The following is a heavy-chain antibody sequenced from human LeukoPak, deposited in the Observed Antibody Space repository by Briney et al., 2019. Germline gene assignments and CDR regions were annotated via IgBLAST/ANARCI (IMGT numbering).Heavy chain of an antibody. J-gene: IGHJ6*02. D-gene: IGHD1-1*01. CDR2: INHSGST. Sequence: SETLSLTCAVYGGSFSGYYWSWIRQPPGKGLEWIGEINHSGSTNYNPSLKSRVTISVDTSKNQFSLKLSSVTAADTAVYYCARHRYRVISLHYYYYGMDVWGQGTTVTVSS. CDR1: GGSFSGYY. V-gene: IGHV4-34*01. CDR3: ARHRYRVISLHYYYYGMDV.